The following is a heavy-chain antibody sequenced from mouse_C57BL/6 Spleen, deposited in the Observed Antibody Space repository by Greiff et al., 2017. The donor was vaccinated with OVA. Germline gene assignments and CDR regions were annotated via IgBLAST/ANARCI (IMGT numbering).Heavy chain of an antibody. J-gene: IGHJ3*01. CDR3: ASGSSRFAY. D-gene: IGHD3-2*02. Sequence: QVQLKESGPGLVAPSQSLSITCTVSGFSLTSYGVDWVRQSPGKGLEWLGVIWGVGSTNYNSALKSRLSISKDNSKSQVFLKMNSLQTDDTAMYYCASGSSRFAYWGQGTLVTVSA. CDR1: GFSLTSYG. V-gene: IGHV2-6*01. CDR2: IWGVGST.